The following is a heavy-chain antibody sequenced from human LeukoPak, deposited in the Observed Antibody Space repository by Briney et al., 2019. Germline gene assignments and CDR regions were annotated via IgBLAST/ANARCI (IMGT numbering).Heavy chain of an antibody. CDR2: IKQDGTEK. J-gene: IGHJ4*02. Sequence: GESLRLSCAASGFTFTTYWMSWVRQPPGKGLEWVANIKQDGTEKYYVDSVKGRFTISRDNAKNSLYLQMNSLRVEDTAVYYCAKLAKYFYGSETYYFFEHWGQGTPVTASS. CDR3: AKLAKYFYGSETYYFFEH. V-gene: IGHV3-7*01. D-gene: IGHD3-10*01. CDR1: GFTFTTYW.